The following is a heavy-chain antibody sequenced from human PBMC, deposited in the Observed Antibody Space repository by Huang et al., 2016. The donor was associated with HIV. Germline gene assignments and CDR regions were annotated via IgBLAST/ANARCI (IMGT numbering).Heavy chain of an antibody. CDR1: GYSFSTYW. CDR3: ASTASYSGSYRGAFDI. CDR2: IFPGDSDT. Sequence: EVQLVQSGAEVKKPGGSLKISCKGSGYSFSTYWIGWVRQMPGKGLEWMGMIFPGDSDTRYSPSFQGQVTISADKSISTAYLQWSSLKASDTAMYYCASTASYSGSYRGAFDIWGQGTMVTVSS. J-gene: IGHJ3*02. D-gene: IGHD1-26*01. V-gene: IGHV5-51*03.